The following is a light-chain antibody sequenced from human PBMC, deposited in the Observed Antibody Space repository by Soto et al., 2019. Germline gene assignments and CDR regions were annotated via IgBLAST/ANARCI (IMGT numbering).Light chain of an antibody. CDR1: QSVSSN. V-gene: IGKV3-15*01. Sequence: EIVMTQPPATLSVSPGERATLSCRASQSVSSNLAWYQQKPGQAPRLLIYGASTRATGIPARFSGSGSGTEFTLNISSLQSEDFAVYYCQQYNNWPFTFGPGTKVDIK. CDR3: QQYNNWPFT. J-gene: IGKJ3*01. CDR2: GAS.